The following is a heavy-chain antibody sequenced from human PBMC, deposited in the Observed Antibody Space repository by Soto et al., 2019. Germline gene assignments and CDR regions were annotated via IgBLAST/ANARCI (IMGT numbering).Heavy chain of an antibody. CDR3: ARDRYGRSRYYYYYYGMDV. CDR2: IYYSGST. V-gene: IGHV4-59*01. J-gene: IGHJ6*02. Sequence: SETLSLTCTVSGGSISSYYWSWIRQPPGKGLEWIGYIYYSGSTNYNPSLKSRVTISVDTSKNQFSLKLSSVTAADTAVYYCARDRYGRSRYYYYYYGMDVWGQGTTVTVSS. CDR1: GGSISSYY. D-gene: IGHD1-1*01.